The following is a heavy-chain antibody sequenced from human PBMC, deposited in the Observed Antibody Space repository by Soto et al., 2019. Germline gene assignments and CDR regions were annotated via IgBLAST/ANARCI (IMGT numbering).Heavy chain of an antibody. J-gene: IGHJ4*02. CDR3: ARASMAATGHYFDY. V-gene: IGHV3-53*01. CDR1: GFTVSTNY. Sequence: PGGSLRLSCAASGFTVSTNYMSWVRQAPGKGLEWVSVIYSGGSTHYADSVKGRITISRDNSKNTLYLQMNSLRAEDTAVYYCARASMAATGHYFDYWGQGTLVTVSS. CDR2: IYSGGST. D-gene: IGHD6-13*01.